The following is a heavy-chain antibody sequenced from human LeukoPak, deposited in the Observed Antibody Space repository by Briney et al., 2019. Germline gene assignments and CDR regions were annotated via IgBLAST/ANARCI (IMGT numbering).Heavy chain of an antibody. J-gene: IGHJ4*02. CDR3: ARDRLWEVGATPYFAY. Sequence: GGSLRLSGAASGFTFSDYYMSWIRQAPGKGLEWVSYISSSRSDTKYADSVKGRFTISRDNAKNSLYLQMNSLRAEDTAVYYCARDRLWEVGATPYFAYWGQGTLVTVSS. V-gene: IGHV3-11*05. CDR2: ISSSRSDT. D-gene: IGHD1-26*01. CDR1: GFTFSDYY.